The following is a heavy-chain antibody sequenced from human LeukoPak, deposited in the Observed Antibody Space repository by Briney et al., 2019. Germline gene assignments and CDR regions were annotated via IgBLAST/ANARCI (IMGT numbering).Heavy chain of an antibody. CDR3: ARGRVAVAGPYTVRPSDY. V-gene: IGHV4-34*01. J-gene: IGHJ4*02. D-gene: IGHD6-19*01. CDR2: INHSGST. CDR1: GGSFSGYY. Sequence: SETLSLTCAVYGGSFSGYYWSWIRQPPGKGLEWIGEINHSGSTNYNPSLKSRVTISVDTSKNQFSLKLSSVTAADTAVYYCARGRVAVAGPYTVRPSDYWGQGTLVTVSS.